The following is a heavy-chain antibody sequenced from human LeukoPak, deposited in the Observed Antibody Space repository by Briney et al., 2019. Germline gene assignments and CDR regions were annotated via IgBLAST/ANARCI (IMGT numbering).Heavy chain of an antibody. CDR3: ARDRIPTVTTWTDI. V-gene: IGHV3-74*01. D-gene: IGHD4-17*01. Sequence: VGSLRLSCAASGFTFSSYWMHWVRQAPGKGLVWVSRINSDGSSTSYADSVKGRFTISRDNAKNTLYLQMNSLRAEDTTVYYCARDRIPTVTTWTDIWGQGTMVTVSS. J-gene: IGHJ3*02. CDR2: INSDGSST. CDR1: GFTFSSYW.